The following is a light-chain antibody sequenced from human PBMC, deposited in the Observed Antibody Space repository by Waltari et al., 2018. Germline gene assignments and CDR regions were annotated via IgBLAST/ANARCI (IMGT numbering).Light chain of an antibody. Sequence: DIQMTQSPSTLSASVGDRVTIICRASQSISNWLAWYQQKPGKAPKVLIYDASSLESGVPSRFSGSGSGTEFTLTISSLQPDDFATYYCQQYNSYLCTFGQGTKLEIK. J-gene: IGKJ2*02. CDR3: QQYNSYLCT. CDR2: DAS. CDR1: QSISNW. V-gene: IGKV1-5*02.